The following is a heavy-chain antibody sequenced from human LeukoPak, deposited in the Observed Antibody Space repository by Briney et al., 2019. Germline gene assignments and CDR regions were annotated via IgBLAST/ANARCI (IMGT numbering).Heavy chain of an antibody. V-gene: IGHV4-59*08. Sequence: PSETLSLTCTVSGGSITTYYWTWIRQPPGKGLEWVGYIYNSGNTNYNPSLKSRVTISVDTSKNQFSLKLSSVTAADTAVYFCARQRGLRYFDYWGQGTLVTVSS. CDR2: IYNSGNT. CDR3: ARQRGLRYFDY. J-gene: IGHJ4*02. CDR1: GGSITTYY. D-gene: IGHD3-9*01.